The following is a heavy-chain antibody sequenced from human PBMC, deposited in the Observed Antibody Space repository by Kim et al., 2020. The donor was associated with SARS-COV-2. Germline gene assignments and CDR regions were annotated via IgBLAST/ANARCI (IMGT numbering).Heavy chain of an antibody. Sequence: GESLKISCKGSGYSFTSYWIGWVRQMPGKGLEWMGIIYPGDSDTRYSPSFQGQVTISADKSISTAYLQWSSLKASDTAMYYCARIKTLLYDSSGYYVDYWGQGTLVTVSS. V-gene: IGHV5-51*01. CDR2: IYPGDSDT. CDR1: GYSFTSYW. CDR3: ARIKTLLYDSSGYYVDY. J-gene: IGHJ4*02. D-gene: IGHD3-22*01.